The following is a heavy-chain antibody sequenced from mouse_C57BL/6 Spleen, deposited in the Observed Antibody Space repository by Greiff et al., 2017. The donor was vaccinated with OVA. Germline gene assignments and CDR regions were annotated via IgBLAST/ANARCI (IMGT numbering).Heavy chain of an antibody. J-gene: IGHJ4*01. CDR1: GYTFTSYW. CDR2: IHPNSGST. Sequence: VQLQQPGAELVKPGASVKLSCKASGYTFTSYWMHWVKQRPGQGLEWIGMIHPNSGSTNYNEKFKSKATLTVDKSSSTAYMQLSSLTSEDSAVYYCARPFYDYDYYYAMDYWGQGTSVTVSS. V-gene: IGHV1-64*01. CDR3: ARPFYDYDYYYAMDY. D-gene: IGHD2-4*01.